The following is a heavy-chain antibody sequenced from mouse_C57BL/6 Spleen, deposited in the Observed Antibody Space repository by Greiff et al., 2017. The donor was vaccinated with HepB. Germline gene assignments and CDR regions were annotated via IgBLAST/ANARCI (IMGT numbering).Heavy chain of an antibody. J-gene: IGHJ3*01. D-gene: IGHD2-1*01. CDR2: IDPSDSYT. CDR1: GYTFTSYW. Sequence: QVQLQQPGAELVMPGASVKLSCKASGYTFTSYWMHWVKQRPGQGLEWIGEIDPSDSYTNYNQKVKGKSTLTVDKSSSTAYMQLSSLTSEDSAVYYCARKEDYGNYGAWFAYWGQGTLVTVSA. CDR3: ARKEDYGNYGAWFAY. V-gene: IGHV1-69*01.